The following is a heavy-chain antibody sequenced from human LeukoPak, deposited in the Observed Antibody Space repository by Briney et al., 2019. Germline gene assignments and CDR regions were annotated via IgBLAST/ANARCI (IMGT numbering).Heavy chain of an antibody. V-gene: IGHV1-8*02. CDR1: GGTFISYA. CDR2: MNPNSGNT. J-gene: IGHJ3*02. Sequence: ASVKVSCKASGGTFISYAINWVRQATGQGLEWMGWMNPNSGNTGYAQKFQGRVTMTRNTSISTAYMELSSLRSEDTAVYYCARVDFWSGYGVQNAFDIWGQGTMVTVSS. CDR3: ARVDFWSGYGVQNAFDI. D-gene: IGHD3-3*01.